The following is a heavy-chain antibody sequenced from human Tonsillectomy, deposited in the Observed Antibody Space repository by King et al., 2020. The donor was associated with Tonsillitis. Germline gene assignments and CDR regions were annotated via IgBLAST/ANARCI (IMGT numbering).Heavy chain of an antibody. J-gene: IGHJ4*02. Sequence: QLVQSGAEVKKPGASVKVSCRASGYTFTNYGISWVRQAPGQGLEWMGRINAYTGNTNYEQKLQGRVTMTTETSTNTAYMELRSLRSDDTAMYFCARFRAAAGQPDYWGQGTLVTVSS. D-gene: IGHD6-25*01. CDR1: GYTFTNYG. CDR2: INAYTGNT. CDR3: ARFRAAAGQPDY. V-gene: IGHV1-18*01.